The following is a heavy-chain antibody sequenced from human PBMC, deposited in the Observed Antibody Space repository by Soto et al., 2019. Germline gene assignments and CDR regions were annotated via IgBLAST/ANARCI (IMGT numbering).Heavy chain of an antibody. CDR3: ARGRFRGGNSVAYFDY. Sequence: QVQLVQSGAEVKKPGASVKVSCKASGYTFTSYDINWVRQATGQGLEWMGWMNPNSGNTGYAQKFQGRVTMTRNTSISTAYMELSSLRTEDTAVYYCARGRFRGGNSVAYFDYWGQGTLVTVSS. J-gene: IGHJ4*02. D-gene: IGHD2-21*02. V-gene: IGHV1-8*01. CDR1: GYTFTSYD. CDR2: MNPNSGNT.